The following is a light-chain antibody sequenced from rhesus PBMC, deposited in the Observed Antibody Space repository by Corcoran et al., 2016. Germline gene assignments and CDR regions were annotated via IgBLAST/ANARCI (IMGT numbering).Light chain of an antibody. V-gene: IGKV1-22*01. CDR2: KES. CDR1: QSISSW. CDR3: LQYSSGPFT. Sequence: IQMTQSPSSPSASAGDTVTITCRACQSISSWLDWYQQKPGKAPKLLIYKESSLQSGVPSRVSGSGSGTDFTLTISSLPPEDFATYCCLQYSSGPFTFGPGTKLDI. J-gene: IGKJ3*01.